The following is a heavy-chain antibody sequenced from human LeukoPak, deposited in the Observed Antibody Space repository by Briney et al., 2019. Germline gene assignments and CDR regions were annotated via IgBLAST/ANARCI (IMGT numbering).Heavy chain of an antibody. V-gene: IGHV4-4*07. D-gene: IGHD5-24*01. CDR1: GDSINRLS. J-gene: IGHJ4*02. Sequence: SETLSLTCTVSGDSINRLSWNWIRRPAGKGLEWIGRIYSYGTSSYNPSLKSRVTMSVETSKNQISLKVSSVTAADTAVYYCARSYIGKDGYSYFDYWGQGTPVTVSS. CDR3: ARSYIGKDGYSYFDY. CDR2: IYSYGTS.